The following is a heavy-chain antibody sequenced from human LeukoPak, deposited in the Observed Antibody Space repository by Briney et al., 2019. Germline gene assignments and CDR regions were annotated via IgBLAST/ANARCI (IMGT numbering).Heavy chain of an antibody. CDR2: IYYSGST. V-gene: IGHV4-30-4*07. CDR1: GGSISSGGYS. J-gene: IGHJ4*02. D-gene: IGHD3-22*01. Sequence: KPSETLSLTCAVSGGSISSGGYSWSWIRQPPGKGLEWIGYIYYSGSTYYNPSLKSRVTISVDTSKNQFSLKLSSVTAADTAVYYCAREGGYYYDSRGYWGQGTLVTVSS. CDR3: AREGGYYYDSRGY.